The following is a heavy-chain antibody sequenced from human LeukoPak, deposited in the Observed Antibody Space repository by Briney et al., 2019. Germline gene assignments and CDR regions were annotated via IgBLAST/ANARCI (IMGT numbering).Heavy chain of an antibody. D-gene: IGHD3-16*01. V-gene: IGHV3-7*01. CDR3: TRRLDD. CDR1: GFSFNSDW. CDR2: IKHDESEK. Sequence: GGSLRLSCAASGFSFNSDWMDWVRQAPGKGLEWVANIKHDESEKNYLDSVKGRFTISRDNAQISLYLQMNGLRVEDTAVYYCTRRLDDWGQGTLVTVSS. J-gene: IGHJ4*02.